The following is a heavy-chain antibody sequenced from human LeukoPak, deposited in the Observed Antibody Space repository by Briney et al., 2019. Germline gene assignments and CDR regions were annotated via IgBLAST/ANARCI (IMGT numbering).Heavy chain of an antibody. V-gene: IGHV1-8*01. CDR2: MNPNSGNT. CDR1: GYTFNSYD. J-gene: IGHJ5*02. Sequence: GASVKVSCKASGYTFNSYDINWVRQASGQGLEWMGWMNPNSGNTGYAQKFQGRVTITRNTSIRTAYTELNNLRSADTAVYYCARVGGCGEWGNWFDPWGQGTLVTVSS. CDR3: ARVGGCGEWGNWFDP. D-gene: IGHD3-10*01.